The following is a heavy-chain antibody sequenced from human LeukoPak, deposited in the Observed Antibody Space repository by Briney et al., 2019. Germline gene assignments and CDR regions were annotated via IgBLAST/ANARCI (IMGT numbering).Heavy chain of an antibody. D-gene: IGHD3-22*01. Sequence: SETLSLTCTVSGGSISSYYWSWIRQPPGKGLEWIGYIYYSGSTNYNASLKSRVTISVDTSKNQFPLKLSSVTAADTAVYYCASLYYYDSSGYSSGDYWGPGTLVTVSS. CDR2: IYYSGST. V-gene: IGHV4-59*01. J-gene: IGHJ4*02. CDR3: ASLYYYDSSGYSSGDY. CDR1: GGSISSYY.